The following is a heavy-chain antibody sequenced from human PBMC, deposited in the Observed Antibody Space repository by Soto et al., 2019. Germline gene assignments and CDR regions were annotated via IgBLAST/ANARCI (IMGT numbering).Heavy chain of an antibody. J-gene: IGHJ6*02. CDR2: IRSKANSYAT. CDR1: GFAFSDSA. V-gene: IGHV3-73*01. Sequence: SLRLSCVASGFAFSDSAIHWVRQASGKGLEWVGRIRSKANSYATAYAASVKGRFTISRDDSKNTAYLQMNSLKTEDTAVYYCTGDILTGYYPNYYYYGMDVWGQGTTVTVSS. D-gene: IGHD3-9*01. CDR3: TGDILTGYYPNYYYYGMDV.